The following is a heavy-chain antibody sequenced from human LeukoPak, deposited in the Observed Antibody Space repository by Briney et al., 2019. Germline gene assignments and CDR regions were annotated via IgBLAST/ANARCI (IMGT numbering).Heavy chain of an antibody. Sequence: ASVKVSCKASGYTFTGYCMHWGRQAPGQGLEWMGWINPNSGGTNYEQKFQGRVTMTRDTSTSTAYIELSSLRSDDTAVYFWARGLRETGDTSSWYWFDPWGQGTLVTVSS. D-gene: IGHD6-13*01. CDR2: INPNSGGT. J-gene: IGHJ5*02. V-gene: IGHV1-2*02. CDR1: GYTFTGYC. CDR3: ARGLRETGDTSSWYWFDP.